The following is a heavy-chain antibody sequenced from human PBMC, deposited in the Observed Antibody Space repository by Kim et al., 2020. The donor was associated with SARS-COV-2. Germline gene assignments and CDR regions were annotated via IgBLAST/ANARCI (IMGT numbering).Heavy chain of an antibody. CDR2: VYYSGIT. D-gene: IGHD6-13*01. J-gene: IGHJ5*01. Sequence: SETLSLTCSVSGGSMNSFYWSWIRQSPGQGLEWIGYVYYSGITKYNRPLRSRVTISIDMSKNQFSLNLRSVTAADSAVYSCARGIYTHSWYPNPDS. V-gene: IGHV4-59*01. CDR1: GGSMNSFY. CDR3: ARGIYTHSWYPNPDS.